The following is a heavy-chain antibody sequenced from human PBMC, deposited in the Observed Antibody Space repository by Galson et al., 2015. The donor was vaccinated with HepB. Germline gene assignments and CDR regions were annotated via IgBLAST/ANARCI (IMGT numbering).Heavy chain of an antibody. V-gene: IGHV3-74*01. Sequence: SLRLSCAASGFTLSSSSMHWVRQAPGKGLVWVSRISSDGSITIYADSVKGRFTISRDNAENTLYVQMNSLRAEDTAVYYCAREGGSGALDIWGQGTMVTVSS. CDR2: ISSDGSIT. D-gene: IGHD3-10*01. CDR1: GFTLSSSS. J-gene: IGHJ3*02. CDR3: AREGGSGALDI.